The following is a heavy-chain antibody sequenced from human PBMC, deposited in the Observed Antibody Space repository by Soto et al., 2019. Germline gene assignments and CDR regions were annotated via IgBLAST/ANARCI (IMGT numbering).Heavy chain of an antibody. V-gene: IGHV3-23*01. CDR3: VKEGTGTTSAVFDY. J-gene: IGHJ4*02. CDR1: GFTFGSYA. Sequence: EVQLLESGGGLVQPGGSLRLSCVVSGFTFGSYAMSWVRQAPGKGLEWVSAISGGGSDSYYADSVKGRFTISRDDSKNTLYLQVNSLRAEDTAVYFCVKEGTGTTSAVFDYWGQGTLFTVSS. CDR2: ISGGGSDS. D-gene: IGHD1-7*01.